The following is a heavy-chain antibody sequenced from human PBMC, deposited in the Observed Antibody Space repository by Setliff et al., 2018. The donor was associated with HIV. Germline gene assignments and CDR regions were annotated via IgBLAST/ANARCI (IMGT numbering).Heavy chain of an antibody. CDR1: GFTFGDYA. Sequence: GGSLRLSCTASGFTFGDYAMSWVRQAPGRGLEWVANIRQDGGEKYYVDSVKGRFTISRDNAKNSLYLQMNSLRAEDTAVYYCARDRRDLYYGSGSYYNGGYYFDYWGQGTLVTVSS. CDR2: IRQDGGEK. V-gene: IGHV3-7*03. D-gene: IGHD3-10*01. CDR3: ARDRRDLYYGSGSYYNGGYYFDY. J-gene: IGHJ4*02.